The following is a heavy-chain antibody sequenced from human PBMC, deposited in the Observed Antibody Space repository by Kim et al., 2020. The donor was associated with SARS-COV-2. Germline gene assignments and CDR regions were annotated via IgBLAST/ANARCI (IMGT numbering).Heavy chain of an antibody. J-gene: IGHJ4*02. CDR2: INHSGST. CDR3: ARAGDYVWGSYRYEMGYYFDY. CDR1: GGSFSGYY. D-gene: IGHD3-16*02. Sequence: SETLSLTCAVYGGSFSGYYWSWIRQRPGKGLEWIGEINHSGSTNYNPSLKSRVTISVDTSKNQFSLKLSSVTAADTAVYYCARAGDYVWGSYRYEMGYYFDYCGQGTLVTVSS. V-gene: IGHV4-34*01.